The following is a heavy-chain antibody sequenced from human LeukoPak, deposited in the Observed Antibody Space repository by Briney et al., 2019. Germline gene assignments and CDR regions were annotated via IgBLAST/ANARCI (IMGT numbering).Heavy chain of an antibody. V-gene: IGHV3-23*01. J-gene: IGHJ6*03. CDR3: ARAGRKSRGVDIVRKKETGYYYYLDV. CDR1: GFSLSSYA. Sequence: PTGGSLRLSCAASGFSLSSYAMSWVRQAPGKGLEWVSATSSSDSGTYYADSVRGRLTISRDNAKNSLYLQMNSLRVEDTAVYYCARAGRKSRGVDIVRKKETGYYYYLDVWGKGTTVTVSS. D-gene: IGHD2-15*01. CDR2: TSSSDSGT.